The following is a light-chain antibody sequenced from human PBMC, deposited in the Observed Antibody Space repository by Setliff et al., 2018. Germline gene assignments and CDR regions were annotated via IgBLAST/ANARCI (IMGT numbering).Light chain of an antibody. CDR2: DDS. V-gene: IGLV3-21*03. Sequence: SYELTQPPSESVAPGKTARITCGGHNIGDKSVHWYQQKPGQAPVLAVYDDSDRPSGIPGRFSGSNSGNTATLTISRVEAGDEADYYCQVWDPASDHRVFGTGTKVTVL. J-gene: IGLJ1*01. CDR1: NIGDKS. CDR3: QVWDPASDHRV.